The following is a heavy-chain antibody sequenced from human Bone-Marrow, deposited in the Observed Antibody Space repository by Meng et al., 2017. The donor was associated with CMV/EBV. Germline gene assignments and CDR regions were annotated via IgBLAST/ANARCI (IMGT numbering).Heavy chain of an antibody. V-gene: IGHV4-38-2*02. CDR2: IYHSGST. CDR1: SYSISSGYY. Sequence: SETLSLTCTVSSYSISSGYYWGWIRQPPGKGLEWIGSIYHSGSTYYNPSLKSRVAVSVDTSKNQFSLKLSSVTAADTAIYHCARVRYSTSPPRGSYFDYWGQGTLVTVSS. D-gene: IGHD5-12*01. J-gene: IGHJ4*02. CDR3: ARVRYSTSPPRGSYFDY.